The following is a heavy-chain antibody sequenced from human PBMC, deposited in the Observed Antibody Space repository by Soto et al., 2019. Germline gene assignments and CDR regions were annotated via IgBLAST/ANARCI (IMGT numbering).Heavy chain of an antibody. D-gene: IGHD1-26*01. CDR3: ARGGTVVGTSPFDH. CDR2: ISGHNGNT. J-gene: IGHJ4*02. Sequence: GXSVKVSCKASGYRFISYDITWVRQAPGQGLEWMGWISGHNGNTNYAQKLQGRVAMTIDTSTSTAYLELRSLRSDDTAMYYCARGGTVVGTSPFDHWGQGTLVTVYS. V-gene: IGHV1-18*04. CDR1: GYRFISYD.